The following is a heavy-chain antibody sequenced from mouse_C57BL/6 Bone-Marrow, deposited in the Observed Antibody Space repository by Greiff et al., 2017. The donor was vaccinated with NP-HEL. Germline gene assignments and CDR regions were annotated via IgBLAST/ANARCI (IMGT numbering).Heavy chain of an antibody. J-gene: IGHJ2*01. V-gene: IGHV1-69*01. Sequence: QVQLQQPGAELVMPGASVKLSCKASGYTFTSYWMHWVKQRPGQGLEWIGEIDPSDSYTNYNQKFKGKSTLTVDKSSSTAYMQLSSLTSEDSAVYYCARGVYDYYSHYWCQGTPVTVSS. CDR3: ARGVYDYYSHY. CDR1: GYTFTSYW. D-gene: IGHD2-4*01. CDR2: IDPSDSYT.